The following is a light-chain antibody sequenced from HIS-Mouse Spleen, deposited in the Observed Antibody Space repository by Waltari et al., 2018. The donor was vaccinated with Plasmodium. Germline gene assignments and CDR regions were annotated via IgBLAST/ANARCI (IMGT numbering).Light chain of an antibody. CDR2: EGS. CDR3: CSYAGSSTFV. CDR1: SSDVGSYNL. V-gene: IGLV2-23*03. J-gene: IGLJ3*02. Sequence: QSALTQPASVSGSPGQSITISCTGTSSDVGSYNLVSWYQQHPGKAPKLMIDEGSKRPSGGSNRFSGSKSGNTASLTISGLQAEDEADYYCCSYAGSSTFVFGGGTKLTVL.